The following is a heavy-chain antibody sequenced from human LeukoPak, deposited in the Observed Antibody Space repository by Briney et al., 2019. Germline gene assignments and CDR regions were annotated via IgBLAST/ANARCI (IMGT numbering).Heavy chain of an antibody. D-gene: IGHD1-26*01. J-gene: IGHJ4*02. CDR1: GYSFTGNF. CDR3: ARERSAPPKNRIDSGSYPDY. V-gene: IGHV1-2*02. CDR2: INPNSGDT. Sequence: ASVKVSCKASGYSFTGNFIHWVRQSPGQGLEWMAWINPNSGDTNYAQKFQGRVTVTRDTSISTAYMELNRLRSDDTAVYYCARERSAPPKNRIDSGSYPDYWGQGTLVTVSS.